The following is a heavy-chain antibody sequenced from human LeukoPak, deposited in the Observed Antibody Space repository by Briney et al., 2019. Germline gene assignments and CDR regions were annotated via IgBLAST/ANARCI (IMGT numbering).Heavy chain of an antibody. J-gene: IGHJ4*02. V-gene: IGHV4-59*01. CDR3: ASNTGTVFDY. CDR2: VYYTGST. CDR1: GDFITAYY. Sequence: PSVTLSLTCTVSGDFITAYYWSWIRQPPGKGLEWLGYVYYTGSTEYNPSLRSRVTISLEMSKHQFSLNLTSVTAADTAVYYCASNTGTVFDYWGQGALVTVSS. D-gene: IGHD7-27*01.